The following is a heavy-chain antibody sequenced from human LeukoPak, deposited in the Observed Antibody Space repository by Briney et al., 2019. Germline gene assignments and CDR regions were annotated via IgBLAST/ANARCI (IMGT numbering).Heavy chain of an antibody. CDR2: FDPEDGET. D-gene: IGHD3-22*01. V-gene: IGHV1-24*01. Sequence: ASVKVSCKVSGYTLTELSMHWVRQAPRKGLEWMGGFDPEDGETIYAQKFQGRVTMTEDTSTDTAYMELSSLRSEDTAVYYCATAKNYYDSSGYWRDYWGQGTLVTVSS. CDR1: GYTLTELS. CDR3: ATAKNYYDSSGYWRDY. J-gene: IGHJ4*02.